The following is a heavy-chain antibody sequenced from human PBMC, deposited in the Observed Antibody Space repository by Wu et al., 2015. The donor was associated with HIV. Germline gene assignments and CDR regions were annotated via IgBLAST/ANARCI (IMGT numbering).Heavy chain of an antibody. D-gene: IGHD4-17*01. CDR1: GYTFTNYY. V-gene: IGHV1-2*02. Sequence: QVQLVQSGAEVKKPGASVKVSCGTSGYTFTNYYIHWVRQAPGHGLEWMAWINPSGGSTIYAESFEGRVTVTADTSMKTVYMELESLTSGDTAMYFCARDATPMTTEFDYWGPGNTDHRLL. CDR3: ARDATPMTTEFDY. CDR2: INPSGGST. J-gene: IGHJ4*02.